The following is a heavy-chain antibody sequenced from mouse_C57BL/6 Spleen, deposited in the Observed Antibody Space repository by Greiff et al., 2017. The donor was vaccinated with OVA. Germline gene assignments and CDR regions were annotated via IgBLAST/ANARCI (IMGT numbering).Heavy chain of an antibody. J-gene: IGHJ3*01. D-gene: IGHD1-1*01. V-gene: IGHV5-4*01. CDR2: ISDGGSYT. CDR3: EGEDGSGLFAD. Sequence: EVKLMESGGGLVKPGGSLKLSCAASGFTFSSYAMSWVRQTPEKRLEWVATISDGGSYTYYPDNVKGRFTISRDNAKTNLYLQMSRLKSEDTDMYKCEGEDGSGLFADWGQGTLVTVSA. CDR1: GFTFSSYA.